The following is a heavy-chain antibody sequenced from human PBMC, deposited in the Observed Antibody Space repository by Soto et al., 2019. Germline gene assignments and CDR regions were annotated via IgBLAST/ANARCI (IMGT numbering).Heavy chain of an antibody. D-gene: IGHD4-17*01. Sequence: QVQLQQWGAGLLKPSETLSLTCPVYGWSFSGYYWSWIRQPPGKGLEWIGEINHSGSTNYNPSLKSRVTISVDTSKNQFSLKLSSVTAADTAVYYCARAYGGNVFDYWGQGTLVTVSS. V-gene: IGHV4-34*01. CDR1: GWSFSGYY. J-gene: IGHJ4*02. CDR3: ARAYGGNVFDY. CDR2: INHSGST.